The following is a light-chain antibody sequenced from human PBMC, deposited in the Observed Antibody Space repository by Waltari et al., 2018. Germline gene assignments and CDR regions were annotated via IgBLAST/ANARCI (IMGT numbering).Light chain of an antibody. Sequence: DIQMTQSPSSLSASVGDTVTISCRASQTISTYLNWYQQKPGKAPKLLIYAASSLQVGVPSRFSGSGSGTDFKLTISSLQPEDFATYYCQQSYSTPPITFGQGTRLEIK. CDR3: QQSYSTPPIT. V-gene: IGKV1-39*01. CDR2: AAS. J-gene: IGKJ5*01. CDR1: QTISTY.